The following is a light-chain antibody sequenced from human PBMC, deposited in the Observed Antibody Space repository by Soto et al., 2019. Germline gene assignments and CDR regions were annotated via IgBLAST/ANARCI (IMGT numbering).Light chain of an antibody. Sequence: EIVLMRKPGNLSFSPGGPATLSCGSSQSVSSSYLAWYQQRPGQAPRLLIYRTSNRATGIPDRFSGSGSGTDFTLTISRLEPEDFAVYWCQQYDSSPRTFGQGTKVDIK. CDR1: QSVSSSY. CDR2: RTS. J-gene: IGKJ1*01. V-gene: IGKV3-20*01. CDR3: QQYDSSPRT.